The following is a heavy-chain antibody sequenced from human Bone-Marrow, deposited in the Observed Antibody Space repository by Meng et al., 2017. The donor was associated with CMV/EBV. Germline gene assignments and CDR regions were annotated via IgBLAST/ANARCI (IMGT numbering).Heavy chain of an antibody. CDR2: ISAYNGNT. J-gene: IGHJ6*02. V-gene: IGHV1-18*01. Sequence: ASVKVSCKASGYTFTSYGISWVRQAPGQGLEWMGWISAYNGNTNYAQKLQGRVTMTTDTSTSTAYMELRSLRSDDTAVYYCARSGSSSYYYYYGMDPWGQGTRVTVSS. D-gene: IGHD2-15*01. CDR1: GYTFTSYG. CDR3: ARSGSSSYYYYYGMDP.